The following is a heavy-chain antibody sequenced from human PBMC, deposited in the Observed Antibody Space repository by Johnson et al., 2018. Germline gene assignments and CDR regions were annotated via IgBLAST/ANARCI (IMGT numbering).Heavy chain of an antibody. Sequence: QVRLVEAGAEVKKPGASVKVCCKASGYTFTSSYMHWLRQAPGQGLEWLGWMHPNSGNTGYAQQFQGRVTITRNTYISTAYMELSSLRSEDTAVYYCARYFVVVPAAIGVKAFDIWGQGTMVTVSS. V-gene: IGHV1-8*03. CDR1: GYTFTSSY. CDR2: MHPNSGNT. D-gene: IGHD2-2*01. J-gene: IGHJ3*02. CDR3: ARYFVVVPAAIGVKAFDI.